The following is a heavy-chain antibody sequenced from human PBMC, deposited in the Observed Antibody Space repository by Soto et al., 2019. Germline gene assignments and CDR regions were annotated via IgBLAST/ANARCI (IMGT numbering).Heavy chain of an antibody. Sequence: QVQLQASGPGLVKPSETLSLTCTVSGGSVNSDSYYWSWIRQPPGKRLEWIGSLYYSGSTNSNPSLKSRVAIAVDRSKHRFSLRLSAVTAADTAVYFGARKSRELSSSGGLEVWGQGTTVTVSS. J-gene: IGHJ6*02. CDR2: LYYSGST. CDR1: GGSVNSDSYY. D-gene: IGHD1-26*01. CDR3: ARKSRELSSSGGLEV. V-gene: IGHV4-61*01.